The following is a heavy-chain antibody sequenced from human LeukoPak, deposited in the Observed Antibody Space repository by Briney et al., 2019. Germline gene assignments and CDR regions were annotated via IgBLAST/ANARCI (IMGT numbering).Heavy chain of an antibody. CDR3: ARVRVGAAAHFDY. D-gene: IGHD6-13*01. CDR1: GYTFTGYY. J-gene: IGHJ4*02. CDR2: INPNSGGT. V-gene: IGHV1-2*02. Sequence: ASVKVSCKASGYTFTGYYMHWVRHAPGQGLEWMGWINPNSGGTNYAQKFQGRVTMTRDTSISTAYMELSRLRSDDTAVYYCARVRVGAAAHFDYWGQGTLVTVSS.